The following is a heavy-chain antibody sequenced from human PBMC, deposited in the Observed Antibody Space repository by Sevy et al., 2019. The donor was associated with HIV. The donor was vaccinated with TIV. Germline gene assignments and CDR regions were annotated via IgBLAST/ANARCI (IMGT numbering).Heavy chain of an antibody. V-gene: IGHV1-18*01. CDR2: ISDYNGYT. D-gene: IGHD3-10*01. J-gene: IGHJ6*02. Sequence: ASVKVSCKDSGYTFSSYGISWVRQAPGQGLEWMGWISDYNGYTNYTHKFQDRVTMNTETSTRTAYMELGSLRSDDKAVYFCAREGYYYRSGTYRPPNYYGMDVWGQGTAVTVSS. CDR3: AREGYYYRSGTYRPPNYYGMDV. CDR1: GYTFSSYG.